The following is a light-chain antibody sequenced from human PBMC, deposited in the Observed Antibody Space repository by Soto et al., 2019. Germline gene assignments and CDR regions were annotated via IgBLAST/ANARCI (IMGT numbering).Light chain of an antibody. J-gene: IGKJ1*01. V-gene: IGKV1-5*03. CDR2: KAS. Sequence: DIQMTQSPSTLSASVGDRVTITCRASQSISASLAWYQQKPGKAPKPLIYKASSLETGVPSRFSGSGSGTEFTLIISSLQPDDFATYFCQHMATFGQGTKVEIK. CDR3: QHMAT. CDR1: QSISAS.